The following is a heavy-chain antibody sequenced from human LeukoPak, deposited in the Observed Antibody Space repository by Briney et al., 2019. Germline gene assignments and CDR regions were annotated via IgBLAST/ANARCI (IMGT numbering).Heavy chain of an antibody. CDR1: GGSISSGGYY. CDR2: IYHSGST. Sequence: KASETLSLTCTVSGGSISSGGYYWSWIRQPPGKGLEWIGYIYHSGSTYHNPSLKSRVTISVDRSKNQFSLKLSSVTAADTAVYYCARGYSSSSRYFDYWGQGTLVTVSS. CDR3: ARGYSSSSRYFDY. J-gene: IGHJ4*02. D-gene: IGHD6-6*01. V-gene: IGHV4-30-2*01.